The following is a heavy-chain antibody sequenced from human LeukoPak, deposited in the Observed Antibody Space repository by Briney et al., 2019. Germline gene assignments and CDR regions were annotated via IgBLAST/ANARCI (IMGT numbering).Heavy chain of an antibody. CDR2: IYNIGST. J-gene: IGHJ4*02. V-gene: IGHV4-59*01. CDR1: LGSISRYY. CDR3: PRGGYSYGYDDDFDY. D-gene: IGHD5-18*01. Sequence: PSGTLSLTRTFSLGSISRYYWSWIRQPPCKEVEGIGYIYNIGSTNYNPSLNRQGTISVHPSKNRFSLKLSSVTAADTAREYCPRGGYSYGYDDDFDYWGQGTLVTVSS.